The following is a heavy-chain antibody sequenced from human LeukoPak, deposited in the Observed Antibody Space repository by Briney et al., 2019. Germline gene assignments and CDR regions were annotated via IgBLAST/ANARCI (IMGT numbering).Heavy chain of an antibody. V-gene: IGHV3-23*01. D-gene: IGHD3-22*01. CDR1: GFTFASYG. CDR3: AIMHGYYDGTGYWVQ. J-gene: IGHJ1*01. CDR2: ITTNGGRI. Sequence: GGSLRLSCAASGFTFASYGMSGVSQAPGEGLEWVSFITTNGGRISYADSVEGRFTISRDNPRNTLYMQMNSLRDEDTAVYYCAIMHGYYDGTGYWVQWGQGTLVTVSS.